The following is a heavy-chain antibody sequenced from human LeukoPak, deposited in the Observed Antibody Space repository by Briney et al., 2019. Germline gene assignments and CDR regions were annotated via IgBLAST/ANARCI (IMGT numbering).Heavy chain of an antibody. CDR1: GFTFSSYS. Sequence: PGGPLRLSCAASGFTFSSYSMNWVRQAPGKGLEWVSSISSSSSYIYYADSVKGRFTISRDNAKNSLYLQMNSLRAEDTAVYYCARFPQGYCSGGSCYAPLDYWGQGTLVTVSS. V-gene: IGHV3-21*01. D-gene: IGHD2-15*01. J-gene: IGHJ4*02. CDR3: ARFPQGYCSGGSCYAPLDY. CDR2: ISSSSSYI.